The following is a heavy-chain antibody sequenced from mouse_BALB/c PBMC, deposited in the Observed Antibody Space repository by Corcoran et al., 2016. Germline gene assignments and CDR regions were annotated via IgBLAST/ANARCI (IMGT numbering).Heavy chain of an antibody. Sequence: QIQLVQSGPELKKPGETVKISCKASGYTFTNYGMNWVKQAPGKGLKWMGWINTYTGEPTYADDFKGRFAFSLETSASTAYLQINNLKNEDMATYFCARGGGLPDYAMDYWGQGTSVTVSS. CDR3: ARGGGLPDYAMDY. CDR1: GYTFTNYG. D-gene: IGHD2-4*01. V-gene: IGHV9-1*02. J-gene: IGHJ4*01. CDR2: INTYTGEP.